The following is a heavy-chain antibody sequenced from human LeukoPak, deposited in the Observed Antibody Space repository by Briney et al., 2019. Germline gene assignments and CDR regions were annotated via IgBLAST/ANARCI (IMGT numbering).Heavy chain of an antibody. J-gene: IGHJ6*03. CDR1: GYTFTGYY. CDR3: ARDRGMSHYYYMDV. CDR2: INPNSGGT. Sequence: GASVKVSCKASGYTFTGYYIHWVRQAPGQGLEWMGWINPNSGGTNYAQKFQGRVTMTRDTSISTAYMELSRLRSDDTAVYYCARDRGMSHYYYMDVWGKGTTVTISS. D-gene: IGHD1-26*01. V-gene: IGHV1-2*02.